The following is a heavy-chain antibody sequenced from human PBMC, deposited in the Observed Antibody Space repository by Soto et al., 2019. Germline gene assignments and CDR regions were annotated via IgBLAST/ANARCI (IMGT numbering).Heavy chain of an antibody. CDR1: GGTFGSYA. Sequence: SVKVSCKASGGTFGSYAISWVRQAPGQGLEWMGGIIPIFGTANYAQKFQGRVTITADESTSTAYMELNSLKSEDTAVYYCATDGASYIGNPFIVWGQGTLVTVSS. J-gene: IGHJ4*02. D-gene: IGHD3-16*02. V-gene: IGHV1-69*13. CDR2: IIPIFGTA. CDR3: ATDGASYIGNPFIV.